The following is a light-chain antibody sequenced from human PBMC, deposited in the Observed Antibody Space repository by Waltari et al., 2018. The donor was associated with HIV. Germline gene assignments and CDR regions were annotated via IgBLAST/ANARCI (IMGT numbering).Light chain of an antibody. Sequence: QSVLTQPPSVSAAPGQKVTISCPGSSSTFGCGFVSWYQHLPGAAPILLIYDNTKRPSWISDRFSGSKSGTSATRGITGLQTGDEADYYCGTWDSSVGAAVFGGGTRLTVL. J-gene: IGLJ3*02. V-gene: IGLV1-51*01. CDR3: GTWDSSVGAAV. CDR1: SSTFGCGF. CDR2: DNT.